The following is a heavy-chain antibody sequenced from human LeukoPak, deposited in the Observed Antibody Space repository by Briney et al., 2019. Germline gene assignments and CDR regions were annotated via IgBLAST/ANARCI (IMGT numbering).Heavy chain of an antibody. Sequence: GGSLRLSCAASGFTFTSYGMHWVRQAPGKGLEWVALISSDGNNKYYADSVKGRFSISRDNAKNSLYLQMNSLRAEDTAVYYCARDSTSSSWYTNYYYGMDVWGQGTTVTVSS. J-gene: IGHJ6*02. CDR1: GFTFTSYG. CDR2: ISSDGNNK. CDR3: ARDSTSSSWYTNYYYGMDV. V-gene: IGHV3-30*03. D-gene: IGHD6-13*01.